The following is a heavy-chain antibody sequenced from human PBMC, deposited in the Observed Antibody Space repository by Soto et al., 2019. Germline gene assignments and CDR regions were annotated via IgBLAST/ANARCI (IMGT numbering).Heavy chain of an antibody. CDR1: GLTFRTYL. CDR2: IKTDGSEE. J-gene: IGHJ4*02. CDR3: ATYQDSDCETYRFRH. D-gene: IGHD3-16*02. Sequence: EVQLVESGGDLVQPGGSLTLSCRTSGLTFRTYLMSWVRQAPGKGLEWVANIKTDGSEEYYADSVEGRFTISRDNTKNSLYLQMTSLRAYDTAMYYCATYQDSDCETYRFRHWGQGTLVPVSS. V-gene: IGHV3-7*01.